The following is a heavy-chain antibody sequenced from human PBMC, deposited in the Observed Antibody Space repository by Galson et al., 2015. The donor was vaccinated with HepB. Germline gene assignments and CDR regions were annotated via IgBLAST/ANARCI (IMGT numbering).Heavy chain of an antibody. J-gene: IGHJ4*02. V-gene: IGHV1-18*01. CDR2: ISGYNGNT. Sequence: SVKVSCRASGYTFSSYGISWVRQAPGQGLEWMGWISGYNGNTNYVLELQGRVTITTDTSTTTVYMELRSLRSDDTAVYYCARARYATSPPDYWGQGTLVTVSS. D-gene: IGHD2-2*01. CDR3: ARARYATSPPDY. CDR1: GYTFSSYG.